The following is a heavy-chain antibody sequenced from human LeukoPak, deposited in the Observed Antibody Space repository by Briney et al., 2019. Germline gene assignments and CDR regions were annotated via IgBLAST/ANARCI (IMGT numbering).Heavy chain of an antibody. CDR1: GDSIIRGDYY. Sequence: PSQTLSLTCIVSGDSIIRGDYYWTWIRQPPGKGLEWIGYIYYSGSTYYNPSLKSRVTISVDTSKNQFSLKLSSVTAADTAVYYCAAVTYYDFWSGYSLRDMDVWGQGTTVTVSS. J-gene: IGHJ6*02. V-gene: IGHV4-30-4*01. CDR2: IYYSGST. CDR3: AAVTYYDFWSGYSLRDMDV. D-gene: IGHD3-3*01.